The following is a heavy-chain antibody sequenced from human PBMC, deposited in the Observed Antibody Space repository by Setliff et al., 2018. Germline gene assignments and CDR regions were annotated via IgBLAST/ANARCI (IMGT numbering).Heavy chain of an antibody. V-gene: IGHV4-39*01. CDR3: ARHKSNGSGSYPSLYMDV. Sequence: SETLSLTCRVSGGSISSGNYYWGLIRQPPGKGLEWVATIYYSGSTYSNPSLKSRLIISVDAPDNQFSVKLSSVTAADTAVYYCARHKSNGSGSYPSLYMDVWGKGITVTSP. J-gene: IGHJ6*03. D-gene: IGHD3-10*01. CDR1: GGSISSGNYY. CDR2: IYYSGST.